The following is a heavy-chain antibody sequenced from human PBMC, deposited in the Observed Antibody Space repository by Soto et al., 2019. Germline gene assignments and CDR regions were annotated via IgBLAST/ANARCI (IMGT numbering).Heavy chain of an antibody. Sequence: QVQLQQWGAGLLKPSETLSLTCAVYGGSFSGYYWSWVRQPPGKGLEWIGDINHAGGTNYNPSLKSRVAISVDTSKNQFSLTLISVTDADTAVYYCARDEGGSSWADFDYWGQGTLVTVSS. D-gene: IGHD6-13*01. V-gene: IGHV4-34*01. CDR2: INHAGGT. CDR1: GGSFSGYY. CDR3: ARDEGGSSWADFDY. J-gene: IGHJ4*02.